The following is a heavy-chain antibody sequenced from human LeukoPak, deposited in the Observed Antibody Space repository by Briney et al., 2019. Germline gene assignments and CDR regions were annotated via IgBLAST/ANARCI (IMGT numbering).Heavy chain of an antibody. CDR1: GGTFSSYA. D-gene: IGHD4-17*01. CDR3: ARDYGDYVEYYYGMDV. J-gene: IGHJ6*02. Sequence: SVKVSCKASGGTFSSYAISWVRQAPGQGLEWMGGIIPILGTANYAQKFQGRVTITADESTSTAYMELSSLRSEDTAVYYCARDYGDYVEYYYGMDVWGQGTTVTVSS. CDR2: IIPILGTA. V-gene: IGHV1-69*01.